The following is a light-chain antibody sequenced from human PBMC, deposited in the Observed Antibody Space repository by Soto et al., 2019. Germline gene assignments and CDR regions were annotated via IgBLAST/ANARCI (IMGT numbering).Light chain of an antibody. CDR1: QSVSSY. CDR2: GAS. J-gene: IGKJ5*01. CDR3: QQRSNWPPT. Sequence: EIVMTQSPATLSLSPVERATLSCRASQSVSSYLAWYQQKPGQAPRLLIYGASNRATGIPARFSGSGSGTDFTLTISSLEPEDFAVYYCQQRSNWPPTFGQGTRLEIK. V-gene: IGKV3-11*01.